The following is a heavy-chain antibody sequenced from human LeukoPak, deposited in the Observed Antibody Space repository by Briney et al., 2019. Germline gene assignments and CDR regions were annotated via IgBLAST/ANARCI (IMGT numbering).Heavy chain of an antibody. D-gene: IGHD6-13*01. J-gene: IGHJ6*02. Sequence: PGGSLRLSCAASGFTFSSYSMNWVRQAPGKGLEWVSSISSSSSYIYYADSVKGRFTISRDNAKNSLYLQMNSLRAEDTAVYYCAAPGTHYYGMDVWGQGTTVTVSS. CDR1: GFTFSSYS. CDR2: ISSSSSYI. CDR3: AAPGTHYYGMDV. V-gene: IGHV3-21*01.